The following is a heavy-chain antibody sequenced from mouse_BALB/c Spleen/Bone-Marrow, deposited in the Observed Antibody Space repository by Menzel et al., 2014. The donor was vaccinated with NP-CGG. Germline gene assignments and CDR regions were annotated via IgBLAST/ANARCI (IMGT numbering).Heavy chain of an antibody. J-gene: IGHJ2*01. CDR1: FTSNT. V-gene: IGHV1-4*02. Sequence: FTSNTIQWVKQRPGQGLEWIGYINPTRGYTDYNQKFKDKTTLTADKSSSTAYMQLSSLTSEDSAVYYCAREATYYAYFDYWGQGTILTVSS. CDR2: INPTRGYT. D-gene: IGHD1-1*01. CDR3: AREATYYAYFDY.